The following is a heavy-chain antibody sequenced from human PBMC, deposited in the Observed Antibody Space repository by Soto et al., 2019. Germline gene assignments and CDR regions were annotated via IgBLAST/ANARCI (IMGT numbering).Heavy chain of an antibody. CDR3: TTEWGGDYGKPKYYFDY. V-gene: IGHV3-15*01. CDR2: VRSKTDGGTT. CDR1: GFTFSNAW. D-gene: IGHD4-17*01. Sequence: GGSLRLSCAASGFTFSNAWMCWVRQAPGKGLEWVGRVRSKTDGGTTDYLAPVRGRFTISRDDSENTLYLQMNSLKAEDTAVYFCTTEWGGDYGKPKYYFDYWGQGTLVTVSS. J-gene: IGHJ4*02.